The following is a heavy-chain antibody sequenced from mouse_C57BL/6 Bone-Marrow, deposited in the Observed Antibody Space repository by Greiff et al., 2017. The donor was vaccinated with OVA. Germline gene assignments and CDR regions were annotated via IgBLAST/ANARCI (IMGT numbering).Heavy chain of an antibody. J-gene: IGHJ1*03. CDR3: ARYIGLLRYWYFDV. Sequence: EVKLVESGGGLVQPGGSLSLSCAASGFTFTDYYMSWVRQPPGKALEWLGFIRNKANGYTTEYSAFVKGRFTIYRDNSQSILYLQMNALRAEDSATYYCARYIGLLRYWYFDVWGTGTTVTVSS. V-gene: IGHV7-3*01. CDR2: IRNKANGYTT. CDR1: GFTFTDYY. D-gene: IGHD1-1*01.